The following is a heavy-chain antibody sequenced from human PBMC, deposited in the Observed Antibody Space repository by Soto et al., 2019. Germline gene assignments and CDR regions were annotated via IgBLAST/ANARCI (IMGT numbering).Heavy chain of an antibody. V-gene: IGHV1-46*01. Sequence: GASVKVSCKASGYTFTSYYMHWVRQAPGQGLEWMGIINPSGGSTSYAQKFQGRVTMTRDTSTSTVYMELSSLRSEDTAVYYCARGLTDYYDSSGYFAYWGQGTLVTVSS. CDR3: ARGLTDYYDSSGYFAY. CDR1: GYTFTSYY. D-gene: IGHD3-22*01. J-gene: IGHJ4*02. CDR2: INPSGGST.